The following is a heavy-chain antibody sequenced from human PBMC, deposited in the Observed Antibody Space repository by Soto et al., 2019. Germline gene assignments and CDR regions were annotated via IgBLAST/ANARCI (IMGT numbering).Heavy chain of an antibody. CDR2: IKSKTDGGTI. D-gene: IGHD5-12*01. V-gene: IGHV3-15*01. Sequence: EVQLVESGGGLVKPGASLRLSCATSGFTFSDAWMNWVRQAPGKGLEWVGLIKSKTDGGTIDYPAPVKGRFTISRDDSRNTLYLQMNSLKTEDTAVYYCTTTHPRGPDYWGQGTLVTVSS. CDR3: TTTHPRGPDY. J-gene: IGHJ4*02. CDR1: GFTFSDAW.